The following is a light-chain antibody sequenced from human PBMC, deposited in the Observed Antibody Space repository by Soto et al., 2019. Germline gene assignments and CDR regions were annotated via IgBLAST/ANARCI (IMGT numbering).Light chain of an antibody. J-gene: IGKJ1*01. CDR3: QHRDNRT. V-gene: IGKV3-11*01. CDR2: DAS. Sequence: EIVLTQSPATLSLSPGERATLSCRASQSFSNYLAWYQQTPGPAPRLLNYDASNTATGIPARFSGSGSGTDFTLPSISLAREYFAVYYCQHRDNRTFGQGTKVDMK. CDR1: QSFSNY.